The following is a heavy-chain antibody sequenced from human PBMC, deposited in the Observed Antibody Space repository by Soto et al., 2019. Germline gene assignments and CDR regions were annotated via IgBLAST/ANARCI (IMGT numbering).Heavy chain of an antibody. J-gene: IGHJ6*02. CDR2: MYNTGST. CDR3: ARDLWGYCGTDCYPLDV. Sequence: QVQLQESGPGLVKPSETLSLTCTVSGGSISGYYWSWIRQPPGKGLEWIGYMYNTGSTVYNPSFKSRVITSVDTSKNQFSLKLNSVTAADTAVYYCARDLWGYCGTDCYPLDVWGQGTTVTVSS. D-gene: IGHD2-21*02. V-gene: IGHV4-59*01. CDR1: GGSISGYY.